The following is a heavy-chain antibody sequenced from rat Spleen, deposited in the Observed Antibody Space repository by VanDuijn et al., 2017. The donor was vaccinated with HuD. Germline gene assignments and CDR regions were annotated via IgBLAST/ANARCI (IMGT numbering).Heavy chain of an antibody. Sequence: EVQLVESGGGLVQPGRSLQLSCVASGFTFSDYGMNWIRQPPGKGLEWIAYISGNSGTIYYADTVKGRFTISRDNAKNTLYLRLSSLRSEDTALYDCARDYGRFGYWRQGTLVTVSS. CDR1: GFTFSDYG. D-gene: IGHD1-11*01. J-gene: IGHJ3*01. V-gene: IGHV5-34*01. CDR2: ISGNSGTI. CDR3: ARDYGRFGY.